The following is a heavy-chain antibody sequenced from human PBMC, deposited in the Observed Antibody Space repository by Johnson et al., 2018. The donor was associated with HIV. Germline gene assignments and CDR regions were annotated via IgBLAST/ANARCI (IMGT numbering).Heavy chain of an antibody. V-gene: IGHV3-30-3*01. CDR3: ARELYDILTGSPGAVDI. CDR2: ISYDGSNK. CDR1: GFTFSSYA. D-gene: IGHD3-9*01. J-gene: IGHJ3*02. Sequence: QVQLVESGGGLVQPGGSLRLSCAASGFTFSSYAMHWVRQAPGKGLEWVAVISYDGSNKYYADSVKGRFTISRDNAKNSLYLQMNSLIAEDTAVYYCARELYDILTGSPGAVDIWGQGTMVTVSS.